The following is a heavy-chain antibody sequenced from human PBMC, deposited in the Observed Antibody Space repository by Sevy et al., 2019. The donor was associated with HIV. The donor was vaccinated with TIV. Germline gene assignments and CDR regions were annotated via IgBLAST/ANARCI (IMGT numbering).Heavy chain of an antibody. V-gene: IGHV3-23*01. J-gene: IGHJ3*01. CDR1: GFPFSSYA. CDR3: AKALNPALESMIEVILRTLKGFDV. CDR2: ISGSASST. D-gene: IGHD3-22*01. Sequence: GGSLRLSCAASGFPFSSYAMNWVRQAPGKGLEWVSAISGSASSTYYADSVKGRFTVSRDNSKNTLYLQMNSLRAEDTALYYCAKALNPALESMIEVILRTLKGFDVWGQGTMVTVSS.